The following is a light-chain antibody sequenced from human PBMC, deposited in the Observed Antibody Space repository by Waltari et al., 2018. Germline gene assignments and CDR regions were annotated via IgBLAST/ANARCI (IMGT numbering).Light chain of an antibody. Sequence: DIQMTQSPSSLSASVGDRVTITCRASQGISNSLAWYQQKPGKAPKLLLYGASRMESGVPPRFSGSGTGTDYTLTISSRQPDDFATYYCQQYYFTPYTFGQETKLDIK. J-gene: IGKJ2*01. V-gene: IGKV1-NL1*01. CDR1: QGISNS. CDR3: QQYYFTPYT. CDR2: GAS.